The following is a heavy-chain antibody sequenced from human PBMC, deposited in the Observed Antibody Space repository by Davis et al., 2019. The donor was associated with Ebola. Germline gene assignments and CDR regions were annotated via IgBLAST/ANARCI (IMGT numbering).Heavy chain of an antibody. D-gene: IGHD4-17*01. CDR3: AGNSVTTRLDYYGMDV. J-gene: IGHJ6*02. CDR2: INAGHGNT. Sequence: AVSVQVSCKASASTFTRFAIHWVRQAPAQRLEWMGWINAGHGNTIYSQNFQGRVTITRDTSASTVYMELSSLRSEDTAVYYCAGNSVTTRLDYYGMDVWGQGTTVTVSS. V-gene: IGHV1-3*01. CDR1: ASTFTRFA.